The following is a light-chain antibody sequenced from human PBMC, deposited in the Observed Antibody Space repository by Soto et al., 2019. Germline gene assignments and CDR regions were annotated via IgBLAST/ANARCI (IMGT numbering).Light chain of an antibody. Sequence: DIQMTQSPSTLSASVGDRVTITCRASQSIGTCLAWYQQNSGKAPKLLISDASNLQSGVPSRFSGSGSGTDFTLTISGVQHEDFATYYCQQSYFTPTFGQGTKVDIK. CDR1: QSIGTC. V-gene: IGKV1-39*01. J-gene: IGKJ1*01. CDR2: DAS. CDR3: QQSYFTPT.